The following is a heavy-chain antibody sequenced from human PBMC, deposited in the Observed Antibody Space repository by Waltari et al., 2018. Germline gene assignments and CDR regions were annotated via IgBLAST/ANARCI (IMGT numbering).Heavy chain of an antibody. CDR1: GYTFFSSS. Sequence: QVQFVQSGAELKKPGASVGLFCRTSGYTFFSSSILWVRQAPGQRLEWMGWINTGNGDTKYSQKFQGRVTISRDTFARTAYIDLSSLTSEDTAVYYCARGGRLPFFDFWGQGTLVTVSS. V-gene: IGHV1-3*04. CDR3: ARGGRLPFFDF. D-gene: IGHD2-15*01. CDR2: INTGNGDT. J-gene: IGHJ4*02.